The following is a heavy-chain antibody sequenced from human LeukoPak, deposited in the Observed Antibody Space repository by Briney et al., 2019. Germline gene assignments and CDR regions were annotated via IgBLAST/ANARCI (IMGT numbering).Heavy chain of an antibody. J-gene: IGHJ4*02. CDR1: GGSFSGYY. D-gene: IGHD2-2*01. CDR2: INHSRST. Sequence: SETLSLTCAVYGGSFSGYYWSWIRQPPGKGLEWIGEINHSRSTNYNPSLKSRVTISVDTSKNQFALKLSSVTAADTAVYYCARDLVGSSYVFDYWGQGTLVTVSS. CDR3: ARDLVGSSYVFDY. V-gene: IGHV4-34*01.